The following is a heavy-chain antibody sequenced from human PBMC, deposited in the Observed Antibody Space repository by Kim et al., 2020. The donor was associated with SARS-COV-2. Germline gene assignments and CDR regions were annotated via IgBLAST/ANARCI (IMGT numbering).Heavy chain of an antibody. D-gene: IGHD3-3*01. J-gene: IGHJ6*02. CDR2: INPSVGTT. Sequence: ASVKVSCKASGYIFTSYYMHWVRQAPGQGLEWVGIINPSVGTTEYAQKFQGRVTVTRDTSTSTVYMELRSLRSDDTAVYYCAILRFLDYGMDVWGQGTTVTDSS. V-gene: IGHV1-46*01. CDR3: AILRFLDYGMDV. CDR1: GYIFTSYY.